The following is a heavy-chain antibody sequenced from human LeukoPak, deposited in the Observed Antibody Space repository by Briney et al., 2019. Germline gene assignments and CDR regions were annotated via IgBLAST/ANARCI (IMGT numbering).Heavy chain of an antibody. CDR2: INPNSGGT. J-gene: IGHJ5*02. CDR3: ARGDDLSTGYYWFDP. Sequence: ASMKVSCKASRYTFSDYYMHWVRQAPGQGLEWMGWINPNSGGTNYAQKFQGRVTMTRDTSISTVYMELNRLRSDDTAVYYCARGDDLSTGYYWFDPWGQGTLVTVPS. V-gene: IGHV1-2*02. CDR1: RYTFSDYY. D-gene: IGHD3-22*01.